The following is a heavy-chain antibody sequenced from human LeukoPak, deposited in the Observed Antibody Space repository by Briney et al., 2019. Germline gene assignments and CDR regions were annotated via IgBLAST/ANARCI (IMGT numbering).Heavy chain of an antibody. D-gene: IGHD3-16*02. Sequence: ASVMVSCKASGYTFTGYYMHWVRQAPGQGLEWMGWINPNSAGANYAQKFQGRVTMTRDTSISTAYMELSRLRSDDTAVYYCARGLLQITFGGVIVMGNMRYYYHYYMDVWGKGTTVHVSS. J-gene: IGHJ6*03. CDR3: ARGLLQITFGGVIVMGNMRYYYHYYMDV. V-gene: IGHV1-2*02. CDR1: GYTFTGYY. CDR2: INPNSAGA.